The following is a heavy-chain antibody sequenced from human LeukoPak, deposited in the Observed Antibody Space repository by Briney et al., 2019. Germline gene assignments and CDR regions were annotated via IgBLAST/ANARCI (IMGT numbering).Heavy chain of an antibody. J-gene: IGHJ5*02. CDR1: GGSFSGYY. Sequence: SETLSLTCAVYGGSFSGYYWSWIRQPPGKGLEWIGEINHSGSTNYNPSLKSRVTISVDTSKNQFSLKLSSVTAADTAVYYCARGYGSGSFNWFDPWGQGTLVTVS. CDR3: ARGYGSGSFNWFDP. CDR2: INHSGST. D-gene: IGHD3-10*01. V-gene: IGHV4-34*01.